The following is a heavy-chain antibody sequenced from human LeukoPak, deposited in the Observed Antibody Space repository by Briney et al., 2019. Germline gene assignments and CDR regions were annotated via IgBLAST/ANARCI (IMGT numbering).Heavy chain of an antibody. CDR1: GFTFSSYT. CDR2: ISSSSGYI. J-gene: IGHJ4*02. Sequence: GGSLRLSCEASGFTFSSYTLTWGRQAPGKGLEWVSSISSSSGYIYYADSVKGRFTISRDNAKRSLSLQTNSLRDEDTAVYYCATPLTGGGSWPPFDSWGEGTLVSASS. V-gene: IGHV3-21*04. CDR3: ATPLTGGGSWPPFDS. D-gene: IGHD2-15*01.